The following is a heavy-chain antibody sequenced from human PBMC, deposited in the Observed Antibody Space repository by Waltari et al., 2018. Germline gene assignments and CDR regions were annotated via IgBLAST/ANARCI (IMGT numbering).Heavy chain of an antibody. J-gene: IGHJ3*02. V-gene: IGHV1-18*01. CDR3: ARDRDDAFDI. Sequence: QVHLVQSGAAVKKPGASVKVSCKASDYTFINYGISWVRQPPGQGLEWMGWISTYNGNTKYGENFQGRVTLTTDTSTRTAYMELSSLSSDDTAVYYCARDRDDAFDIWGQGTMVTVSS. CDR2: ISTYNGNT. CDR1: DYTFINYG. D-gene: IGHD3-10*01.